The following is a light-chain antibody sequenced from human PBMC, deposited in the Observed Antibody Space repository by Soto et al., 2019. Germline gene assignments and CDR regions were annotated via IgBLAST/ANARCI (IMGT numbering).Light chain of an antibody. CDR2: RNN. Sequence: QSVLTQPPSASGTPGQRVTISGSGSSSNIGSNYVYWYQQLPGTAPKLLIYRNNQRPSGVPDRFSGSKSGPSASLAISGVRSEDEADYYCTAWDDTLRGPLFGGGTKVTVL. CDR1: SSNIGSNY. J-gene: IGLJ2*01. V-gene: IGLV1-47*01. CDR3: TAWDDTLRGPL.